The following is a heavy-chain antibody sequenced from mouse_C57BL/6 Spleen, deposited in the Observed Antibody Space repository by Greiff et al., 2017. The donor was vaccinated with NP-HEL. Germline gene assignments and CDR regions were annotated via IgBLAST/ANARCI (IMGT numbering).Heavy chain of an antibody. D-gene: IGHD1-1*01. CDR3: AIITTVVATNAMDY. Sequence: QVHVKQSGPGLVQPSQSLSITCTVSGFSLTSYGVHWVRQSPGKGLEWLGVIWSGGSTDYNAAFISRLSISKDNSKSQVFFKMNSLQADDTAIYYCAIITTVVATNAMDYWGQGTSVTVSS. CDR1: GFSLTSYG. CDR2: IWSGGST. V-gene: IGHV2-2*01. J-gene: IGHJ4*01.